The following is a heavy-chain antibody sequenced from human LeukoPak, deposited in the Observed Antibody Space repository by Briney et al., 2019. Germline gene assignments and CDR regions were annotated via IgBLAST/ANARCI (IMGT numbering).Heavy chain of an antibody. V-gene: IGHV1-69*13. Sequence: ASVKVSCKPSRGTFSSYAISWVRQAPGQGLEWMGGIIPIFGTANYAQKFQGRVTITADESTSTAYMELSSLRSEDTAVYYCARALGYCSGGSCYSPRPFDYWGQGTLVTVSS. J-gene: IGHJ4*02. CDR2: IIPIFGTA. CDR1: RGTFSSYA. D-gene: IGHD2-15*01. CDR3: ARALGYCSGGSCYSPRPFDY.